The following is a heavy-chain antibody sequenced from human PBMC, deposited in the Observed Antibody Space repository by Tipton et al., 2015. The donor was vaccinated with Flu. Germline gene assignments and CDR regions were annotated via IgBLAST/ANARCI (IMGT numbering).Heavy chain of an antibody. Sequence: QLVQSGAEVKKPGESLKISCKGSGYSFSNYWIGWVRQMPGKGLECMGIIYPGDSDTRYSPSFQGQVTISADKSISTAYLQWSSLKASDTAMYYCASGISIWSGYSRVGDHFDNWGQGTLVTVSA. CDR3: ASGISIWSGYSRVGDHFDN. D-gene: IGHD3-3*01. CDR1: GYSFSNYW. V-gene: IGHV5-51*01. J-gene: IGHJ4*02. CDR2: IYPGDSDT.